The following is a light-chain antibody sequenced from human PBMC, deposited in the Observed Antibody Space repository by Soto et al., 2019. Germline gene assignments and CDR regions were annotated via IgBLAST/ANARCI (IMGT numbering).Light chain of an antibody. CDR1: SSNIGGNY. CDR2: SNN. Sequence: QSVLTQPPSASATPGQRVTISCSGSSSNIGGNYVYLYQQLPGTAPKLLIYSNNQRPSGVPDRFAGSNSGTSASLAIGGLQSEDEADYYCAAWDDSRNGVVFGGRTKLTVL. J-gene: IGLJ2*01. CDR3: AAWDDSRNGVV. V-gene: IGLV1-44*01.